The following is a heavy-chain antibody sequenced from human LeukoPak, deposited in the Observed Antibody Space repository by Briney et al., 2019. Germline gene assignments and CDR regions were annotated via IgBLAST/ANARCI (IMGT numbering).Heavy chain of an antibody. D-gene: IGHD5-18*01. CDR3: VKDYVSRYFDWIPRGYSYGAYFDY. CDR2: ISSNGGST. V-gene: IGHV3-64D*06. CDR1: GFTFSSYA. Sequence: GGSLRLSCSASGFTFSSYAMHWVRQAPGKGLEYVSAISSNGGSTYYADSVKGRFTISRDNSKNTLYLQMSSLRAEDTAVYYCVKDYVSRYFDWIPRGYSYGAYFDYWGQGTLVTVSS. J-gene: IGHJ4*02.